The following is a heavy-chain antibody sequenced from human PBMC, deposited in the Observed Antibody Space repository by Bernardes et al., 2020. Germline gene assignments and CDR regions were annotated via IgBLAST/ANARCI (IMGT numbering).Heavy chain of an antibody. J-gene: IGHJ4*02. D-gene: IGHD3-16*01. Sequence: TLSLTCAVSGGSISSSNWWSWVRQPPGKGLEWIGEIYHSGSTNYNPSLKSRVTISVDKSKNQFSLKLSSVTAADTAVYYCARTGFGRGGFRSRGPGYWGQGTLVTVSS. CDR2: IYHSGST. V-gene: IGHV4-4*02. CDR1: GGSISSSNW. CDR3: ARTGFGRGGFRSRGPGY.